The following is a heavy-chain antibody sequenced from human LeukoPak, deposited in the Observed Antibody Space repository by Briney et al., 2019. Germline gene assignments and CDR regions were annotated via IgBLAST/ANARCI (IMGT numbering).Heavy chain of an antibody. CDR2: ISYDGSNK. Sequence: GGSLSLSCAASGFTFSSYGMHWVRQAPGKGLEWVAVISYDGSNKYYADSVKGRFTISRGNSKNTLYLQMNSLRAEDTAVYYCAKDHDDWGQGTLVTVSS. CDR3: AKDHDD. J-gene: IGHJ4*02. V-gene: IGHV3-30*18. CDR1: GFTFSSYG.